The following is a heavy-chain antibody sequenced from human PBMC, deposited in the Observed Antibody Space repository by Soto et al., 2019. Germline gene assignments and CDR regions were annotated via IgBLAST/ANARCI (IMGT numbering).Heavy chain of an antibody. CDR2: ISYDESNK. J-gene: IGHJ4*02. V-gene: IGHV3-30*18. D-gene: IGHD3-16*01. Sequence: GGSLRLSCAASGFTFRSYGMHWVRQAPGKGLEWVAVISYDESNKYYTDSVKGRFTISRDISKNTLYLQMNSLRLEDTAVYFCAKDGGSYVFDYWGQGALVTVSS. CDR1: GFTFRSYG. CDR3: AKDGGSYVFDY.